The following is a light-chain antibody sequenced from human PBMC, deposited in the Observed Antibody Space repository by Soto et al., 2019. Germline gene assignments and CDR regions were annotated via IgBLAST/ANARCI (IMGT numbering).Light chain of an antibody. CDR3: QKYSSVIT. V-gene: IGKV1-27*01. Sequence: DIQMTQSPSSLSASVGDRVTITCRASQGIRNFLAWYQQKLGKVPKLLISAASTLESGVPSRFSGSGSGTDFTLTITSLQPEDVATYYCQKYSSVITFGQGTRLEIK. CDR2: AAS. J-gene: IGKJ5*01. CDR1: QGIRNF.